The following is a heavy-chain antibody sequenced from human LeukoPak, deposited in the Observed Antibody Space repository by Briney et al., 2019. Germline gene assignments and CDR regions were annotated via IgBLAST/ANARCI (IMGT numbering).Heavy chain of an antibody. V-gene: IGHV3-73*01. CDR1: GFTFSGSA. CDR3: TSLGSSGWYNCFDT. CDR2: IRSKADSYSN. Sequence: GGSLRLSCAASGFTFSGSAMHWVRQASGKGLEWVASIRSKADSYSNAYAASVRGTITSYRDDSKNTAYRQMNSQKTEDTAVYYCTSLGSSGWYNCFDTWGQGTLVTVSS. D-gene: IGHD6-19*01. J-gene: IGHJ5*02.